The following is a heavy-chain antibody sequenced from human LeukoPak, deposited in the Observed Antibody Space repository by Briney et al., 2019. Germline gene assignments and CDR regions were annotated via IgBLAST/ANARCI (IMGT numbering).Heavy chain of an antibody. D-gene: IGHD1-26*01. V-gene: IGHV3-30*02. CDR3: ASGGPTRGTLAY. Sequence: GGSLRLSCAASGFPFSSYGMCWVRQTPDKGLQWVAYLRKDATYSNYADSVRGRFTISRDNSKNTLDLQMSSLRVEDTAVYYCASGGPTRGTLAYSGQGTLVTVSS. J-gene: IGHJ4*02. CDR2: LRKDATYS. CDR1: GFPFSSYG.